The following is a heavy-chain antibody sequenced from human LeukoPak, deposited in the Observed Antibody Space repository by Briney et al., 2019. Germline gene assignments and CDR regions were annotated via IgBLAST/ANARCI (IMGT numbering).Heavy chain of an antibody. J-gene: IGHJ4*02. V-gene: IGHV3-7*03. D-gene: IGHD3/OR15-3a*01. CDR3: ATSYDMGWLIGY. CDR2: IKQDGSEK. CDR1: GFTFSSYA. Sequence: GGSLRLSCAASGFTFSSYAMSWVRQAPGKGLEWVANIKQDGSEKFYVASVKGRFTISRDNGKSSLYLQMNSLRAEDTALYYCATSYDMGWLIGYWGQGTLVTVSS.